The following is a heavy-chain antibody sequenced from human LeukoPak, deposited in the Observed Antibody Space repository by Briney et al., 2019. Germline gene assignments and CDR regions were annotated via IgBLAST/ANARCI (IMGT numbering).Heavy chain of an antibody. Sequence: SETLTLTCSVSGASIRAYYWNWIRQPAGKGLEWIGRFYTSGSTNYNPSLRGRATMSVDTSNNQLSLKVTSVTAADTAVYYCVKDYYYYDSNGYYVNDGFHIWGQGTMVIVSP. J-gene: IGHJ3*02. D-gene: IGHD3-22*01. V-gene: IGHV4-4*07. CDR3: VKDYYYYDSNGYYVNDGFHI. CDR1: GASIRAYY. CDR2: FYTSGST.